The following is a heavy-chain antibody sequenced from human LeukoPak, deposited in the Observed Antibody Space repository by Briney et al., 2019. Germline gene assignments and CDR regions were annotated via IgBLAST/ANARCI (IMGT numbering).Heavy chain of an antibody. J-gene: IGHJ4*02. V-gene: IGHV4-31*03. CDR3: ATERDYGDRLFDY. D-gene: IGHD4-17*01. CDR1: GGSISSGDYY. CDR2: IYNSGST. Sequence: PSETLSLTCTVSGGSISSGDYYWSWIRQHPGKGLEWIGYIYNSGSTYYNPSLKSRVTISVDTSKNQFSLKLNSVTAADTAVYFCATERDYGDRLFDYWGQGTLVTVSS.